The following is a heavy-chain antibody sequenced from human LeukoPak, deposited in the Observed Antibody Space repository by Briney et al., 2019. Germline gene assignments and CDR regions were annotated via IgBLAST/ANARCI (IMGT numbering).Heavy chain of an antibody. CDR2: IYYSGNT. CDR1: GGSISGFY. V-gene: IGHV4-59*01. CDR3: ARGVPAAGDPDWFDP. D-gene: IGHD6-13*01. J-gene: IGHJ5*02. Sequence: ASETLSLTCTVSGGSISGFYWSWIRRPPGKGLEYIGYIYYSGNTNYNPSLMSRVTISVDTSKNQFYLNLTSVTVADTALYYCARGVPAAGDPDWFDPWGQGALVTVSS.